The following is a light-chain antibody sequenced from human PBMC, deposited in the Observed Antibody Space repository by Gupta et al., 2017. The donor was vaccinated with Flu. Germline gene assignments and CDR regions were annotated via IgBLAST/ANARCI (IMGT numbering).Light chain of an antibody. V-gene: IGKV3-20*01. Sequence: EIVLTQSPGTLSLSPGERATLSCRDSQSFSSSNYLAWYQQKPGQAPRLLIHGASSRATGIPDRFSGSESGTDFTLSISRLEPEDFAVYFCQQDDSEPYTFGQGTKVEIK. CDR2: GAS. J-gene: IGKJ2*01. CDR3: QQDDSEPYT. CDR1: QSFSSSNY.